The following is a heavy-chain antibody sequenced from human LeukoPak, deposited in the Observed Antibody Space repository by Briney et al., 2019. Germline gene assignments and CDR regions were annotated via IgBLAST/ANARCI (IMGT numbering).Heavy chain of an antibody. J-gene: IGHJ6*02. CDR2: ISYDGSNK. V-gene: IGHV3-30*18. Sequence: GGSLRLSCAASGFTFSSYGMHWVRQAPGKGLEWVAVISYDGSNKYYADSVKGRFTISRDNSKNTLYLQMNSLRAEDTAVYYCAKEGRGKRAPYGMDVWGQGTTVTVSS. CDR1: GFTFSSYG. CDR3: AKEGRGKRAPYGMDV. D-gene: IGHD1-26*01.